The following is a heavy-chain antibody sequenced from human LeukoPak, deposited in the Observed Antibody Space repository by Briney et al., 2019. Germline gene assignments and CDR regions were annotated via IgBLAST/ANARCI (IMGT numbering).Heavy chain of an antibody. Sequence: TGGSLRLSCAASGLTFSSYAMSWVRQAPGKGLEWVSAISGSGGSTYYADSVKGRFPISRDNSKNTLYLQMNSLRAEDTAVYYCAAQWLLHGAFDIWGQGTMVTVSS. CDR3: AAQWLLHGAFDI. V-gene: IGHV3-23*01. CDR2: ISGSGGST. D-gene: IGHD6-19*01. CDR1: GLTFSSYA. J-gene: IGHJ3*02.